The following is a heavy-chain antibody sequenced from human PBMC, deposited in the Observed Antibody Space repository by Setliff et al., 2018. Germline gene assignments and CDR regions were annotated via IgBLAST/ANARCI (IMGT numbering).Heavy chain of an antibody. CDR1: GGSFSGHH. J-gene: IGHJ3*02. Sequence: PSETLSLTCAVYGGSFSGHHWCWIRQPPWKGLEWIGEINHSGSAYYNPSLKSRVTISLDTSKNQFSLKLSSVTAADTAVYYCARGDYCDSSAYSPDTFDIWGQGTMVTVSS. CDR2: INHSGSA. CDR3: ARGDYCDSSAYSPDTFDI. V-gene: IGHV4-34*01. D-gene: IGHD3-22*01.